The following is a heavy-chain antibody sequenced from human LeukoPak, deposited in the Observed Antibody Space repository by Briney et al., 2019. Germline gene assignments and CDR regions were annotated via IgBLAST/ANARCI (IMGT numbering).Heavy chain of an antibody. CDR3: ARRYYYDSSGYYAFDY. V-gene: IGHV5-51*01. CDR1: GYSFTSYW. J-gene: IGHJ4*02. Sequence: GESLKISCKGSGYSFTSYWIGWVRQVPGKGLEWMGIIYPGDSDTRYSPSFQGQVTISADKSISTAYLQWSSLKASDTAMYYCARRYYYDSSGYYAFDYWCQGTLVTVSS. CDR2: IYPGDSDT. D-gene: IGHD3-22*01.